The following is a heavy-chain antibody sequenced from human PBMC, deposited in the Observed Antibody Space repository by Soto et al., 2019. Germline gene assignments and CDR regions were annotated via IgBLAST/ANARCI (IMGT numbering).Heavy chain of an antibody. CDR3: ARGRNDYSKHGRGYSLGLYYY. D-gene: IGHD4-4*01. CDR1: GGSFSGYY. Sequence: SETLSLTCAVYGGSFSGYYWSWIRQPPGKGLEWIGEINHSGSTNYNPSLKSRVTISVDTSKNQFSLKLSSVTAADTAVYYCARGRNDYSKHGRGYSLGLYYYWGQGTLVTVSS. CDR2: INHSGST. V-gene: IGHV4-34*01. J-gene: IGHJ4*02.